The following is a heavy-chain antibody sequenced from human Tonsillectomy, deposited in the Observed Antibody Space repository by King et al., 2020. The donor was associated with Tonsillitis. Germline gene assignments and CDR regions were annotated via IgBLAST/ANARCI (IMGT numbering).Heavy chain of an antibody. Sequence: QLQESGPGLVKPSQTLSLTCTVSGGSFSSGGYYWSWIRQHPGKGLEWIGDIYYSGSTYYNPSLKSRLTISVDTSKNQFSLKLSSVTAADTAVYYCARGRGSGSRPTNWFDPWGQGTLVTVSS. V-gene: IGHV4-31*03. CDR1: GGSFSSGGYY. J-gene: IGHJ5*02. D-gene: IGHD5-12*01. CDR2: IYYSGST. CDR3: ARGRGSGSRPTNWFDP.